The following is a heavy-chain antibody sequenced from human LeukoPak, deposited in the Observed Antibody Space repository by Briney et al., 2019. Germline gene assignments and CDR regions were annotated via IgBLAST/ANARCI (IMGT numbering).Heavy chain of an antibody. D-gene: IGHD6-6*01. CDR1: GXTFSSYS. Sequence: GGSLRLSCAASGXTFSSYSMNWVRQAPGKGLEWVSVISGGGGNTYYADSVKGRFTISRDNPKNTLYLQVNSLRAEDTAVYYCAKGTYSSSPRDYWGQGTLVTVSS. CDR2: ISGGGGNT. J-gene: IGHJ4*02. CDR3: AKGTYSSSPRDY. V-gene: IGHV3-23*01.